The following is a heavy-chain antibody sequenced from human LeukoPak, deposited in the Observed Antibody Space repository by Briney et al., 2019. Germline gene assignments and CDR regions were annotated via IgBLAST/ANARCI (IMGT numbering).Heavy chain of an antibody. Sequence: PSETLSLTCTVSGDSITDISHYWVWIRQAPQKVPEWIGSVHYRGYTYYTPSLKSRVTISVDTSKNQFSLKLSSVTAADTAVYYCARDNWNLKGNAFDIWGQGTMVTVSS. V-gene: IGHV4-39*07. J-gene: IGHJ3*02. CDR1: GDSITDISHY. CDR2: VHYRGYT. D-gene: IGHD1-7*01. CDR3: ARDNWNLKGNAFDI.